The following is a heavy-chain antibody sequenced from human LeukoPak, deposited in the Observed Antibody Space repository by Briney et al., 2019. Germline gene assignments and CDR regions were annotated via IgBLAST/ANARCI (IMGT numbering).Heavy chain of an antibody. Sequence: GGSLRLSCAASGFTFSDYYMNWIRQAPGKGLEYIAYISQSGADVSYADSVKGRFTVSRDNAKNSVFLQMNSLTAEDTAVYYCASVARLLVDWGQGTLVTVSS. V-gene: IGHV3-11*01. CDR2: ISQSGADV. J-gene: IGHJ4*02. CDR3: ASVARLLVD. CDR1: GFTFSDYY. D-gene: IGHD3-3*01.